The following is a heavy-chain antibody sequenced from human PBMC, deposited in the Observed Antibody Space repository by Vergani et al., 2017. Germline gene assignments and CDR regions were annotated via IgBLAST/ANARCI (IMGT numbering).Heavy chain of an antibody. J-gene: IGHJ6*02. CDR3: AAVGGIVVVPAALLEYYYYGMDV. Sequence: QVQLQESGPGLVKPSQTLSLTCTVSGGSISSGGYYWSWIRQHPGKGLEWIGYIYYSGSTYYNPSLKSRVTISVDTSKNQFSLKLSSVTAADTAVYYCAAVGGIVVVPAALLEYYYYGMDVWGQGTTVTVSS. V-gene: IGHV4-31*03. D-gene: IGHD2-2*01. CDR2: IYYSGST. CDR1: GGSISSGGYY.